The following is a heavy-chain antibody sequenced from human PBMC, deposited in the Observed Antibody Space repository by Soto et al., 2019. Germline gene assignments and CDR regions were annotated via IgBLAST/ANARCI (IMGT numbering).Heavy chain of an antibody. J-gene: IGHJ3*02. Sequence: EVQLVESGGDLVQPGGSLRLSCAASGFTFSKFWMHWVRQAPGKGLVWVSVIQTDGVSTRYADSVKGRFTISRDNAKNTVYLQMNSLRPEDTAIYYCATLYGPLDIWGQGTLVTVSS. CDR1: GFTFSKFW. CDR2: IQTDGVST. CDR3: ATLYGPLDI. D-gene: IGHD3-16*01. V-gene: IGHV3-74*01.